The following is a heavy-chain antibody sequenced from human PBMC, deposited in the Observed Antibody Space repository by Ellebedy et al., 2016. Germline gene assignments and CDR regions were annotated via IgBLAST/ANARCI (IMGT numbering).Heavy chain of an antibody. J-gene: IGHJ6*02. CDR1: GFTFDDFA. Sequence: SLKISCAASGFTFDDFAMHWVRQGPGKGLEWVSSINWNSGNIDYADSVKGRFTISRDNAKNSLYLQMNSLRAEDTAVYYCNLGGLVTYYYGMDVWGQGTTVTVSS. D-gene: IGHD3/OR15-3a*01. CDR3: NLGGLVTYYYGMDV. V-gene: IGHV3-9*01. CDR2: INWNSGNI.